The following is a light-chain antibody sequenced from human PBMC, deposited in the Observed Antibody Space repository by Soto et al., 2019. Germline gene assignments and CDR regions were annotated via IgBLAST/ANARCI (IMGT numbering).Light chain of an antibody. CDR1: NSDVGSYNY. CDR3: SSYTSATTYV. CDR2: EVS. J-gene: IGLJ1*01. Sequence: QSALTQPASVSGSPGQSITISCTGTNSDVGSYNYVSWYQHHPGKAPKLMIHEVSDRPSGISNRFSGSKSGNTASLTISGLQAEDEADYYCSSYTSATTYVFGTGTKVTVL. V-gene: IGLV2-14*01.